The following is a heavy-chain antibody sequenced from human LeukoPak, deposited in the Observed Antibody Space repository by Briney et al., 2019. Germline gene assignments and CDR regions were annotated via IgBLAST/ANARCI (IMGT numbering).Heavy chain of an antibody. J-gene: IGHJ6*03. D-gene: IGHD2-15*01. CDR3: ARDGSGYCSGGSCYYMDV. CDR1: GFTFSSYW. V-gene: IGHV3-74*01. CDR2: INSDGSST. Sequence: GGSLRLSCAASGFTFSSYWMHWVRQAPGKGLVWVSRINSDGSSTSYADSVKGRFTVSRDNAKNTLYLQMNSLRAEDTAVYYCARDGSGYCSGGSCYYMDVWGKGTTVTVSS.